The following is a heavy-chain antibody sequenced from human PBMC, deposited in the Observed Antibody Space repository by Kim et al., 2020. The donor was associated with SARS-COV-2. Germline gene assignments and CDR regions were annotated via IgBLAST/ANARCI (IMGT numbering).Heavy chain of an antibody. CDR2: IRSKANSYAT. J-gene: IGHJ6*02. V-gene: IGHV3-73*01. D-gene: IGHD3-10*01. CDR1: GFTFSGSA. CDR3: TRAIDGLWFGESNYYYGMDV. Sequence: GGSLRLSCAASGFTFSGSAMHWVRQASGKGLEWVGRIRSKANSYATAYAASGRGRFTIARADYKNTAYLQMNSLKTEDTAVYYCTRAIDGLWFGESNYYYGMDVWGQGTTVTVSS.